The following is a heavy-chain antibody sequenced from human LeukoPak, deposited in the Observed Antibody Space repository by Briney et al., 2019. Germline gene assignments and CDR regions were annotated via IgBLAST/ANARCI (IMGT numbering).Heavy chain of an antibody. V-gene: IGHV2-70*11. CDR1: GGSISSGGYY. CDR3: ARTKGTSCYFGAFDI. J-gene: IGHJ3*02. D-gene: IGHD2-2*01. Sequence: TLSLTCTVSGGSISSGGYYWSWIRQPPGKALEWLARIDWDDDKYYSTSLKTRLTISKDTSKNQVVPTMTNMDPVDTATYYCARTKGTSCYFGAFDIWGQGTMVTVSS. CDR2: IDWDDDK.